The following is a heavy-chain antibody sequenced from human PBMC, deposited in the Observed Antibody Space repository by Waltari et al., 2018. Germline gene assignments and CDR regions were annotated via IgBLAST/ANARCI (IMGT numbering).Heavy chain of an antibody. V-gene: IGHV4-59*01. CDR1: GGSISSYY. CDR3: ARDQRDYRDGNWFDP. CDR2: IYYSGST. J-gene: IGHJ5*02. D-gene: IGHD4-4*01. Sequence: QVQLQESGPGLVKPSETLSLTCTVSGGSISSYYWSWIRQPPGKGLEWIGYIYYSGSTTYNPSLRSRVTISVDTSKNQFSLKLSSVTAADTAVYYCARDQRDYRDGNWFDPWGQGTLVTVSS.